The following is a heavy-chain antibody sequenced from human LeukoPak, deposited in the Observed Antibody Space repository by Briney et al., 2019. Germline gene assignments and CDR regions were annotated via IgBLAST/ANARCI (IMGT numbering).Heavy chain of an antibody. CDR2: LGVSVSGYGGST. CDR3: ARSSPYYYDSSGYELDY. D-gene: IGHD3-22*01. V-gene: IGHV3-23*01. J-gene: IGHJ4*02. Sequence: GGSLRLSCAASGFTFSRYAMSWVRQAPGKGLEWVSALGVSVSGYGGSTYYADSVKGRFTISRDNSKNTLYLQMNSLRAEDTAVYYCARSSPYYYDSSGYELDYWGQGTLVTVSS. CDR1: GFTFSRYA.